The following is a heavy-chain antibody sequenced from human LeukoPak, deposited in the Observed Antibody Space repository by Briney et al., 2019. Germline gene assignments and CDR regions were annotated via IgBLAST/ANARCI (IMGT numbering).Heavy chain of an antibody. V-gene: IGHV3-9*01. CDR3: AKGLLGYCSSTSCYSYYFDY. J-gene: IGHJ4*02. CDR2: ISWNSGSI. D-gene: IGHD2-2*02. Sequence: GGSLRLSCAASGFTFDDYAMHWVRQAPGKGLEWGSGISWNSGSIGYADSVKGRFTISRDNAKNSLYLQMNSLRAEDTALYYCAKGLLGYCSSTSCYSYYFDYWGQGTLVTVSS. CDR1: GFTFDDYA.